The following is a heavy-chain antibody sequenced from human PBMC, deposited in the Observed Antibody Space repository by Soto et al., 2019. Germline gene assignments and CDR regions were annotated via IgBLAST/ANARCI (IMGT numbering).Heavy chain of an antibody. CDR3: ARSRITMVRGLRAFDI. V-gene: IGHV1-18*04. J-gene: IGHJ3*02. CDR2: ISAYNGNT. Sequence: ASVKVSCKASGYTFTSYGISWVRQAPGQGLEWMGWISAYNGNTNYAQKLQGRVTMTTDTSTSTAYMELRSLRSDDTAVYCCARSRITMVRGLRAFDIWGQGTMVTVSS. CDR1: GYTFTSYG. D-gene: IGHD3-10*01.